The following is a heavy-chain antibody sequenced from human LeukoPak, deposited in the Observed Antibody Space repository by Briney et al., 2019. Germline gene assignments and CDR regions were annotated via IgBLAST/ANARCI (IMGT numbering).Heavy chain of an antibody. V-gene: IGHV3-53*01. D-gene: IGHD4-17*01. CDR2: INSAGST. Sequence: GGSLRLSCAASGLTVTNAWMNWVRQAPGKGLEWVSAINSAGSTYYGDSVRGRFTISRDNSKNVLHLQMNSLRAEDTALYYCAKDQNTVATAPFDYWGLGTLVTVSS. CDR3: AKDQNTVATAPFDY. CDR1: GLTVTNAW. J-gene: IGHJ4*02.